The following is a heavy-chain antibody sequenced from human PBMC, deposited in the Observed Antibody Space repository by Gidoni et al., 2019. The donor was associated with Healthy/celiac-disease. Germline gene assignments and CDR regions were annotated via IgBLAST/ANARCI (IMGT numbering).Heavy chain of an antibody. V-gene: IGHV1-46*01. J-gene: IGHJ6*02. Sequence: GQGLEWMGIINPSGGSTSYAQKFQGRVTMTRDTSTSTVYMELSSLRSEDTAVYYCARGGTVMGGYYYYYGMDVWGQGTTVTVSS. CDR3: ARGGTVMGGYYYYYGMDV. D-gene: IGHD4-4*01. CDR2: INPSGGST.